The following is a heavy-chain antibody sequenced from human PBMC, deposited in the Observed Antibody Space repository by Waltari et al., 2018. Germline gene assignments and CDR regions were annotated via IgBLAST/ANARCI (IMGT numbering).Heavy chain of an antibody. CDR1: GFSVSTNY. CDR2: MYTSGDV. J-gene: IGHJ4*02. CDR3: ARTPQTSGWPGKFDY. Sequence: EVQLVESGGGLVQPGESLRLSCAASGFSVSTNYLSWVRQAPGTGPGWVSVMYTSGDVYYADSVKGRFVISRDIFKNILFLHMNSLRNEDTAVYYCARTPQTSGWPGKFDYWGQGTQVTVSS. D-gene: IGHD6-19*01. V-gene: IGHV3-53*04.